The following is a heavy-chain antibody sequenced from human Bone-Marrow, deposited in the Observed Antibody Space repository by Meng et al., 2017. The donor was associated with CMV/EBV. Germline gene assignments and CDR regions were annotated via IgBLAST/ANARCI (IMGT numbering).Heavy chain of an antibody. CDR3: ARDKKTSFGGTYIFDV. V-gene: IGHV3-21*01. J-gene: IGHJ3*01. CDR1: GFTFSGYS. D-gene: IGHD3-3*01. Sequence: GESLKISCTASGFTFSGYSMNWVRQAPGKGLEWVSSISSSSSYKYYADSVKGRFTISRDNAQNSLDLQMNSLRAEDTAVYYCARDKKTSFGGTYIFDVWGLGTMVTVSS. CDR2: ISSSSSYK.